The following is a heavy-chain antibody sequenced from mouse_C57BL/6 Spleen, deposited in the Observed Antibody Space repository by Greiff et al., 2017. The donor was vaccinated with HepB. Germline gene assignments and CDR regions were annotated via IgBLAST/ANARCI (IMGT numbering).Heavy chain of an antibody. D-gene: IGHD2-4*01. Sequence: QVQLQQSGAELVKPGASVKLSCKASGYTFTSYWMHWVKQRPGQGLEWIGMIHPNSGSTNYNEKFKSKATLTVDKSSSTAYMQLSSLTSEDSAVYYCARSKGYYDYEGFAYWGQGTLVTVSA. CDR1: GYTFTSYW. V-gene: IGHV1-64*01. CDR3: ARSKGYYDYEGFAY. J-gene: IGHJ3*01. CDR2: IHPNSGST.